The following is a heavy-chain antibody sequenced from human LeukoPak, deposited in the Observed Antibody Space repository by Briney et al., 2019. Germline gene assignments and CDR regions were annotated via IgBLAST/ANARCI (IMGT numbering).Heavy chain of an antibody. CDR1: GGSISSSRDY. V-gene: IGHV4-39*07. Sequence: SETLSLTCIVSGGSISSSRDYWAWIRQPPGKGLEWIANIYYSGSTYYNPSLKSRVTISVDTSKNQFSLKLSSVTAADTAVYYCARAPGYYDSSGYYGGWFDPWGQGTLVTVSS. CDR3: ARAPGYYDSSGYYGGWFDP. J-gene: IGHJ5*02. D-gene: IGHD3-22*01. CDR2: IYYSGST.